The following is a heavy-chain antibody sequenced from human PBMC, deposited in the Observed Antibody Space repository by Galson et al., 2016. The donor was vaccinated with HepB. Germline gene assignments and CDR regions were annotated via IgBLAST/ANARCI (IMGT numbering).Heavy chain of an antibody. CDR2: MSGSADRT. V-gene: IGHV3-23*01. Sequence: GSLRLSCAASGFPFSSHVMSWVRQAPGKGLEWVSAMSGSADRTSYAVSVEGRFTISRDNSRNTLYLEMHSLRAEDTALYYCAKNDFWSGYPPYFYYGMDVWGQGTPVTVSS. CDR3: AKNDFWSGYPPYFYYGMDV. J-gene: IGHJ6*02. D-gene: IGHD3-3*01. CDR1: GFPFSSHV.